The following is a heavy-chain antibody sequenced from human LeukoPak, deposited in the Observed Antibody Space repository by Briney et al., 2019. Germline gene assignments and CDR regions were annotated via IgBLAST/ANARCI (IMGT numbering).Heavy chain of an antibody. J-gene: IGHJ5*02. CDR3: ARHLLLWFGESKNWFDP. CDR2: IYYSGST. Sequence: SETLSLTCTVSGGSISGFYWSWIRQPPGKGLEWIGNIYYSGSTNYNPSLKSRVTISVDTSKNQFSLKLSSVTAADTAVYYCARHLLLWFGESKNWFDPWGQGTLVTVSS. CDR1: GGSISGFY. D-gene: IGHD3-10*01. V-gene: IGHV4-59*08.